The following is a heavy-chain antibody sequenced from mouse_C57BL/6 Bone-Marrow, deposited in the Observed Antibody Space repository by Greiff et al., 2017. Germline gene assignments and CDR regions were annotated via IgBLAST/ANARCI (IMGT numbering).Heavy chain of an antibody. Sequence: EVQLQQSGPELVKPGASVKISCKASGYTFTDYYMNWVKQSHGKSLEWIGDLNPNIGGTSYNQKFKGKATLTVDKSSSTAYMELRRLTSEVSAVYYCARSNYYGSSPMAYWGQGTLVTVSA. CDR3: ARSNYYGSSPMAY. CDR2: LNPNIGGT. V-gene: IGHV1-26*01. CDR1: GYTFTDYY. D-gene: IGHD1-1*01. J-gene: IGHJ3*01.